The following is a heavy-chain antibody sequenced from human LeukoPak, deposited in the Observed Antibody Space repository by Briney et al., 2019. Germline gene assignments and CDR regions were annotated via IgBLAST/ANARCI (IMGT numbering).Heavy chain of an antibody. Sequence: SQTLSLTCAISGDSVSSNSAAWNWIRQSPSRGLEWLGRTYYRSKWYNDYAVSVKSRITINPDTSKNQFSLQLNSVTPEDTAVYYCARGPVRATRPYNWFDPWGQGTLVTVSS. CDR3: ARGPVRATRPYNWFDP. V-gene: IGHV6-1*01. J-gene: IGHJ5*02. CDR2: TYYRSKWYN. D-gene: IGHD2-15*01. CDR1: GDSVSSNSAA.